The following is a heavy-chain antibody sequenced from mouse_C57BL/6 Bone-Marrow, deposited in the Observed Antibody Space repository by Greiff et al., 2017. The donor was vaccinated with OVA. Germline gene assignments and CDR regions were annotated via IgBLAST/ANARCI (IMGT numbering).Heavy chain of an antibody. CDR3: ARSYSNYVSAMDY. CDR1: GYTFTSYW. V-gene: IGHV1-64*01. CDR2: IHPNSGST. J-gene: IGHJ4*01. D-gene: IGHD2-5*01. Sequence: QVQLQQPGAELVKPGASVKLSCKASGYTFTSYWMHWVKQRPGQGLEWIGMIHPNSGSTNYNEKFKSKATLTVDKSSSTAYMQLSSLTSEDSAVYYCARSYSNYVSAMDYWGQGTSVTVSS.